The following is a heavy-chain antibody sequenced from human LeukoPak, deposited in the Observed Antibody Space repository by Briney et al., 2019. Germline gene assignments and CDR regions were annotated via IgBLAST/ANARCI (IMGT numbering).Heavy chain of an antibody. CDR2: INHSGST. D-gene: IGHD1-26*01. CDR1: GGSFSGYY. J-gene: IGHJ4*02. V-gene: IGHV4-34*01. Sequence: PSETLSLTCAVYGGSFSGYYWSWIRQPPGKGLEWIGEINHSGSTNYNPSLKSRVTISVDTSKNQFSLKLSSVTAEDTAVYYCARDRSRRELDYWGQGTLVTVSS. CDR3: ARDRSRRELDY.